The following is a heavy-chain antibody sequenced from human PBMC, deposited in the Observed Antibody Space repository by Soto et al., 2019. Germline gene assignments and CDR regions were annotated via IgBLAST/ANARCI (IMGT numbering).Heavy chain of an antibody. J-gene: IGHJ4*02. CDR3: AKCSGYDYYFDY. CDR1: GFTFSSYA. Sequence: AGRSLRLSCAASGFTFSSYAMSWVSQAPGKGLEWVSAISGSGGSTYYADSVKGRFTISRDNSKNTLYLQMNSLRAEDTAVYYCAKCSGYDYYFDYWGQGTLVTVSS. CDR2: ISGSGGST. V-gene: IGHV3-23*01. D-gene: IGHD5-12*01.